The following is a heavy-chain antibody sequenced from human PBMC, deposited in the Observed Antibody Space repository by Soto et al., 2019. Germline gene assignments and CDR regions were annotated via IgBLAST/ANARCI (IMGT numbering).Heavy chain of an antibody. Sequence: PSESLSLTCTVSGGSISSYYWGWIRQPPGKGLEWIGYIYYSGSTNYNPSLKSRVTISVDTSKNQFSLKLSSVTAADTAVYYCARERNSGSYPRRWFDPWGQGTLVTVSS. D-gene: IGHD1-26*01. CDR1: GGSISSYY. CDR3: ARERNSGSYPRRWFDP. CDR2: IYYSGST. J-gene: IGHJ5*02. V-gene: IGHV4-59*01.